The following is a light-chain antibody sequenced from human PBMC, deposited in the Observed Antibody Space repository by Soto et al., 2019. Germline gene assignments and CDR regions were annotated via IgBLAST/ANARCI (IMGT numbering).Light chain of an antibody. CDR1: SSNIGSNT. CDR3: AAWDDSLNGYV. CDR2: SIN. Sequence: QPVLTQPPSASGTPGQRVTISCSGSSSNIGSNTVNWYQQLPGTAPKLLIYSINQRPSGVPDRFSGSKSGTSASLAISGLQSEDEADYDCAAWDDSLNGYVFGTGTKLTV. V-gene: IGLV1-44*01. J-gene: IGLJ1*01.